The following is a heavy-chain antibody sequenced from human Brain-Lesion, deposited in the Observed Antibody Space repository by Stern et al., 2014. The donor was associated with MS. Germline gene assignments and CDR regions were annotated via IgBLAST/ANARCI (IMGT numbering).Heavy chain of an antibody. J-gene: IGHJ5*02. D-gene: IGHD2-15*01. CDR3: AGEEDIRYCSGGSCTGNWFDP. CDR2: IYYSGNT. V-gene: IGHV4-39*01. Sequence: QVQLVQSGPGLVKPSETLSLTCTVAGGSVSSTSYAWAWIRQPPGKGLEWIGTIYYSGNTYYSPSLKSRLTISLDTSKNTFSLQLGLVTAADTAVYYCAGEEDIRYCSGGSCTGNWFDPWGQGTLVTVSS. CDR1: GGSVSSTSYA.